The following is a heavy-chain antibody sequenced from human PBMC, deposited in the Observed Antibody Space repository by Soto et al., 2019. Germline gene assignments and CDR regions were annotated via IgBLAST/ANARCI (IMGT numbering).Heavy chain of an antibody. CDR3: ARVKGGTTRRAFDS. V-gene: IGHV4-4*02. CDR1: GVSINSSQW. CDR2: IFHSGST. J-gene: IGHJ4*02. Sequence: SETLSLTCVVSGVSINSSQWWSWVRQPPGKGLEWIGEIFHSGSTNYNPSLKSRLTISVDRSENQFSLRLSSVTAADTAVYYCARVKGGTTRRAFDSWGQGTLVTVSS. D-gene: IGHD1-7*01.